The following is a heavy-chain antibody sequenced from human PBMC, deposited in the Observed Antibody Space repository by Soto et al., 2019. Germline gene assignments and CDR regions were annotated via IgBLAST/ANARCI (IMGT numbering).Heavy chain of an antibody. J-gene: IGHJ4*02. Sequence: SETLSLTCAVSGYSISSGYYWGWIRQPPGKGLEWIGSIYHSGSTYYNPSLKSRVTISVDTSKNQFSLKLRSVTAADTAVYYCARHEAGWYFDSWGQGTLVTVSS. CDR1: GYSISSGYY. V-gene: IGHV4-38-2*01. CDR3: ARHEAGWYFDS. D-gene: IGHD6-25*01. CDR2: IYHSGST.